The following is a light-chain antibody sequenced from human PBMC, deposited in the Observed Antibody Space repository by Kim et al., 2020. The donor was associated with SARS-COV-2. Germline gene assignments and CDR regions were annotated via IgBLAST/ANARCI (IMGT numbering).Light chain of an antibody. V-gene: IGKV3-20*01. CDR1: QSVSSSY. J-gene: IGKJ2*01. Sequence: EIVLTQSPGTLSLSPGERATLSCRASQSVSSSYLAWYQQKPGQAPRLLIYGASSRATGIPDRFSGSGSGTDFTLTISRLEPEDFAVYYCQQYGSSPYTFSQGTKPEI. CDR2: GAS. CDR3: QQYGSSPYT.